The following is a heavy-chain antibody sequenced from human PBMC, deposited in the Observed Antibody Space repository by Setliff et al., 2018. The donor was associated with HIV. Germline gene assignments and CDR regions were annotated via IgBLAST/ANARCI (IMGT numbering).Heavy chain of an antibody. V-gene: IGHV4-4*07. Sequence: SETLSPTCYVPDDPISSYYWSWVRQPAGKGLEWIGRLYVSGDTNYNPSLKSRVTMSLDTSKKHFSLNLKSVTAADTAVYYCALTGHRLLRGYMDVWGKGTTVTVS. CDR1: DDPISSYY. CDR3: ALTGHRLLRGYMDV. J-gene: IGHJ6*03. CDR2: LYVSGDT. D-gene: IGHD2-15*01.